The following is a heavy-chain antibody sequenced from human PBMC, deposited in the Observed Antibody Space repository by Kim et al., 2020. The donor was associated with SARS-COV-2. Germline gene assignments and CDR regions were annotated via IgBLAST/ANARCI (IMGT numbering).Heavy chain of an antibody. CDR2: INHSGST. Sequence: SETLSLTCAVYGGSFSGYYWSWIRQPPGKGLEWIGEINHSGSTNYKPSLKSRVTISVDTSKNQFSLKLSSVTAADTAVYYCARGQQQLVGVVFNYFDYWGQGTLVTVSS. CDR1: GGSFSGYY. J-gene: IGHJ4*02. D-gene: IGHD6-13*01. V-gene: IGHV4-34*01. CDR3: ARGQQQLVGVVFNYFDY.